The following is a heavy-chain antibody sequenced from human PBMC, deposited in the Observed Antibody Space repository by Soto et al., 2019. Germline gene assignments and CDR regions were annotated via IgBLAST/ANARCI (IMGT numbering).Heavy chain of an antibody. CDR1: GFTFSSYA. CDR2: ISGSGGST. CDR3: ARRGSGSYYDY. Sequence: EVQLLESGGGLVQPGGSLRLSCAASGFTFSSYAMRWVRQAPMKGLEWVSAISGSGGSTYCADSVKGRFTISRDNSKNTLYLQMNSLRAEDTAVYYCARRGSGSYYDYWGQGTLVTVSS. V-gene: IGHV3-23*01. D-gene: IGHD1-26*01. J-gene: IGHJ4*02.